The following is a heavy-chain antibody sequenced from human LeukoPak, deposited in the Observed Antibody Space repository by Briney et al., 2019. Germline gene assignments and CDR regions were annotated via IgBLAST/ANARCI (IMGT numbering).Heavy chain of an antibody. Sequence: SETLSLTCTVSGDSITSSGYFWTWIRQHPGKGLEWIGYIYYTGSAYYNPSLKSRVSISVDTSKNQFSLELSSVTAADTAVYYCARGSEVFDYWGQGTLVTVSS. D-gene: IGHD2-15*01. J-gene: IGHJ4*02. CDR3: ARGSEVFDY. CDR2: IYYTGSA. CDR1: GDSITSSGYF. V-gene: IGHV4-31*03.